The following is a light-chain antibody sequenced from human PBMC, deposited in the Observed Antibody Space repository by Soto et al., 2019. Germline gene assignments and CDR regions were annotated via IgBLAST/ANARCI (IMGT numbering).Light chain of an antibody. Sequence: EIVLTQSPVTLSVSPGERPTLSWRASQSIRNYLAWYQHKPGQAPRLRIFDASNRATGIPARLSGSGSGTDFTLTISGMEPEDFAMYYCQKRGNWPQFGQGTRLEI. J-gene: IGKJ5*01. CDR1: QSIRNY. CDR2: DAS. V-gene: IGKV3-11*01. CDR3: QKRGNWPQ.